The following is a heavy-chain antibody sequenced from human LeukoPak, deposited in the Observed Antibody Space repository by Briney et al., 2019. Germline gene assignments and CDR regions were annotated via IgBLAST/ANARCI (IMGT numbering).Heavy chain of an antibody. CDR1: GYTFTSYG. Sequence: GASVKVSCKASGYTFTSYGISWVRRAPGQGLEWMGWISAYNGNTNYAQKLQGRVTMTTDTSTSTAYMELRSLRSDDTAVYYCARDGPYNWNDVRWFDPWGQGTLVTVSS. CDR3: ARDGPYNWNDVRWFDP. D-gene: IGHD1-1*01. V-gene: IGHV1-18*01. J-gene: IGHJ5*02. CDR2: ISAYNGNT.